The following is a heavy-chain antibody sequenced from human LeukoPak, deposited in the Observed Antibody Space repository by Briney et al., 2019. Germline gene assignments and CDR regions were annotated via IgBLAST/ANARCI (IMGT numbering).Heavy chain of an antibody. Sequence: GGSLRLSCAASGFTFSSYWMSWVRQAPGKGLEWVANIKQDGSEKYYVDSVKGRFTISRDNSKNTLYLQMGSLRAEDTAVYYCARGRSAAEYDAFDIWGQGTLVTVSS. J-gene: IGHJ3*02. CDR1: GFTFSSYW. D-gene: IGHD2-15*01. CDR2: IKQDGSEK. V-gene: IGHV3-7*01. CDR3: ARGRSAAEYDAFDI.